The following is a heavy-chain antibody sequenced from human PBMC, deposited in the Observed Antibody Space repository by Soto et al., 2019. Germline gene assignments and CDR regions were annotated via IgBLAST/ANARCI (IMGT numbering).Heavy chain of an antibody. J-gene: IGHJ3*02. CDR2: ISHSGGT. CDR1: GGSFSGYY. D-gene: IGHD3-10*01. Sequence: PSETLSLTCSIYGGSFSGYYCSWIRQPPGKVLEWIGEISHSGGTSYNPSLSSRVTISVDTSKNQLSLNLTSVTAADTALYCCARAYFGSGSPFDIWGQGTMVTVSS. V-gene: IGHV4-34*01. CDR3: ARAYFGSGSPFDI.